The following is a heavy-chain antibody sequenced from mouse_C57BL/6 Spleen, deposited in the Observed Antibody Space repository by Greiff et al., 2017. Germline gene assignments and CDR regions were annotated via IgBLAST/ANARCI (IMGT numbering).Heavy chain of an antibody. Sequence: EVKLMESGGDLVKPGGSLKLSCAASGFTFSSYGMSWVRQTPDKRLEWVATISSGGSYTYYPDSVKGRFTISRDNAKNTLYLQMSSLKSEDTAMYYCARHELGYAMDYWGQGTSVTVSS. CDR2: ISSGGSYT. D-gene: IGHD4-1*01. CDR1: GFTFSSYG. CDR3: ARHELGYAMDY. J-gene: IGHJ4*01. V-gene: IGHV5-6*01.